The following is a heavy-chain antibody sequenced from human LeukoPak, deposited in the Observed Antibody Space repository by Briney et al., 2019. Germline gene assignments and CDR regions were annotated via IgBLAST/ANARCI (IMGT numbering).Heavy chain of an antibody. J-gene: IGHJ4*02. CDR2: INPNSGGT. D-gene: IGHD4-23*01. CDR1: GGTFSSYA. CDR3: ARGPGKDFDY. Sequence: ASVKVSCKASGGTFSSYAISWVRQAPGQGLEWMGWINPNSGGTNYAQKFQDRVTMTRDTSISTAYMELSRLRSDDTAVYYCARGPGKDFDYWGQGTLVTVSS. V-gene: IGHV1-2*02.